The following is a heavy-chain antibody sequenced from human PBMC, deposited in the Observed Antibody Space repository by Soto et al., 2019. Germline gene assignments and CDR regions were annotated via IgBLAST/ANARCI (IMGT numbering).Heavy chain of an antibody. J-gene: IGHJ4*02. V-gene: IGHV3-23*01. CDR1: GFTFSSYA. Sequence: EVQLLESGGGLVQPGGSLRLSCAASGFTFSSYAMRWVRQAPGKGLEWVSAISGSGGSTYYADSVKGRFTISRDNSKDTLYLQMNSLRAEDTAVYYCAKDGADTPLNLRYNKHDYWGQGTLVTVSS. D-gene: IGHD2-15*01. CDR2: ISGSGGST. CDR3: AKDGADTPLNLRYNKHDY.